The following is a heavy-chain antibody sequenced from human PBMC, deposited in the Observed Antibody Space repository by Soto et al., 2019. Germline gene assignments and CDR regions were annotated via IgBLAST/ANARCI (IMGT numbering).Heavy chain of an antibody. J-gene: IGHJ4*02. CDR1: RYTYDCTS. CDR2: MNPNTGYT. Sequence: PVKVCCEASRYTYDCTSLYWVRQATGQGLEWVGLMNPNTGYTESAGKFQGRVIMTRDISINTAYLELSGLTSDDTAVYYCAKKHSGSSLAFWGQGSLVTVSS. V-gene: IGHV1-8*01. D-gene: IGHD6-6*01. CDR3: AKKHSGSSLAF.